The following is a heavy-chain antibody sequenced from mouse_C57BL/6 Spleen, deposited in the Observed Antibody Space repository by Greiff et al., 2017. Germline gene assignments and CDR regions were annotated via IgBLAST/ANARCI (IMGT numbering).Heavy chain of an antibody. CDR1: GYAFSSYW. CDR2: IYPGDGDT. J-gene: IGHJ4*01. Sequence: VKLMESGAELVKPGASVKISCKASGYAFSSYWMNWVKQRPGKGLEWIGQIYPGDGDTNYNGKFKGKATLTADKSSSTAYMQLSSLTSEDSAVYFCARWDTTVRCPYAMDYWGQGTSVTVSS. V-gene: IGHV1-80*01. D-gene: IGHD1-1*01. CDR3: ARWDTTVRCPYAMDY.